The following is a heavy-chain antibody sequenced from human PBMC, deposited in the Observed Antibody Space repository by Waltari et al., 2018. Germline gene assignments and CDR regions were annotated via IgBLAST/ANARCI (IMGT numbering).Heavy chain of an antibody. CDR3: ARDVGSSWYGLVAFDI. V-gene: IGHV1-18*01. J-gene: IGHJ3*02. CDR1: GYTFTSYG. CDR2: ISADNGNT. D-gene: IGHD6-13*01. Sequence: QVQLVQSGAEVKKPGASVKVSCKASGYTFTSYGISWVRQAPGQGLEGMGWISADNGNTNYAQKLQGRVTMTTDTSTSTAYMELRRLRSDDTAVYYCARDVGSSWYGLVAFDIWGQGTMVTVSS.